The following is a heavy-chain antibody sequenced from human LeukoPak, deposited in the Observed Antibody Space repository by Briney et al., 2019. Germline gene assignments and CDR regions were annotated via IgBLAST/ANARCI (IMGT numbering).Heavy chain of an antibody. CDR3: AKGYYDILTGYTGPDAFDI. V-gene: IGHV1-69*04. J-gene: IGHJ3*02. CDR1: GGTFSSYA. D-gene: IGHD3-9*01. Sequence: SVKVSCKASGGTFSSYAISWVRQAPGQGLEWMGRIIPILGIANYAQKFQGRVTITADKSTSTAYMELSSLRSEDTAVYYCAKGYYDILTGYTGPDAFDIWGQGTMVTVSS. CDR2: IIPILGIA.